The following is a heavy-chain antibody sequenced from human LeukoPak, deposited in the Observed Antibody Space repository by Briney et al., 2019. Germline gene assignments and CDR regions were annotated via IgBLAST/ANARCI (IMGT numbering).Heavy chain of an antibody. CDR2: IYAGDSDT. V-gene: IGHV5-51*01. Sequence: GGPLQIPCQGSGSTFTSYWIGGVRQLPGKGLEGMGIIYAGDSDTRYSPSFQCQVTISADNSISTAYLQWSSLKASDTAMYYCAGPSSSSFYYYGMDVWGQGTTVTVSS. CDR3: AGPSSSSFYYYGMDV. CDR1: GSTFTSYW. J-gene: IGHJ6*02. D-gene: IGHD6-6*01.